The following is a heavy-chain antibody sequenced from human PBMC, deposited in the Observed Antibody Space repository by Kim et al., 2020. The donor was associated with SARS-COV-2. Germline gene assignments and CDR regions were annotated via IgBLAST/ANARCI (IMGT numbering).Heavy chain of an antibody. CDR3: AANFDF. CDR2: IWYDGSNK. CDR1: GFSFSKYG. V-gene: IGHV3-33*01. Sequence: GGSLRLSCAASGFSFSKYGMHWVRQAPGKGLEWVAVIWYDGSNKYYADSVKGRFTISRDNSENTVYLQMNSLRAEDTAVYYCAANFDFWGQGTLVTVSS. J-gene: IGHJ4*02.